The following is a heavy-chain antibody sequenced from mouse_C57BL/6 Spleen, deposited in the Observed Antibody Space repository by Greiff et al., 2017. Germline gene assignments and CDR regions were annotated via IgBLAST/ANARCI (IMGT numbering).Heavy chain of an antibody. V-gene: IGHV5-4*03. J-gene: IGHJ2*01. D-gene: IGHD1-1*01. Sequence: EVKLEESGGGLVKPGGSLKLSCAASGFTISSYAMSWVRQTPEKRLEWVATISDGGSYTYSPDNVKGRFTISRDNAKNNLYLQMSHLNSEYTAMYYCAKDYYGSSFDYWGQGTTLTVSS. CDR1: GFTISSYA. CDR2: ISDGGSYT. CDR3: AKDYYGSSFDY.